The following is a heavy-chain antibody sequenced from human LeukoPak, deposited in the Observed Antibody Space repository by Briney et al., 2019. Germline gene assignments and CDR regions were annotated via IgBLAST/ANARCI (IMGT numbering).Heavy chain of an antibody. CDR1: GGSISSGGYS. CDR2: IYHSGST. CDR3: ARSRGYSGYDAFDY. V-gene: IGHV4-30-2*01. Sequence: SLTLSLTCAVSGGSISSGGYSWSWIRQPPGKGLEWIGYIYHSGSTYYNPSLKSRVTISVDRSKNQFSLKLSSVTAADTAVYYCARSRGYSGYDAFDYWGQGTLVTVSS. J-gene: IGHJ4*02. D-gene: IGHD5-12*01.